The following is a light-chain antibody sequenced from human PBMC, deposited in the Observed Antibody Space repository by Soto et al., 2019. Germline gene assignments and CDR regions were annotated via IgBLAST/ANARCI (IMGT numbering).Light chain of an antibody. CDR1: SSDVGSYNL. Sequence: QSVLTQPASVSGSPGQSITISCTGTSSDVGSYNLVSWYQQHPGKAPKLMIYEVSKRPSGVSNRFSGSKSGNTASLTISGLQAEDEADYCCSSYTSSSTPYVFGTGTKVTVL. V-gene: IGLV2-14*02. J-gene: IGLJ1*01. CDR3: SSYTSSSTPYV. CDR2: EVS.